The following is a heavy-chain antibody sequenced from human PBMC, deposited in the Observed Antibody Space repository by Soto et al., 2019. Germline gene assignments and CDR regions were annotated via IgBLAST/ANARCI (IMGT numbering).Heavy chain of an antibody. Sequence: EVQLLASGGGLVQPGGSLRLSCAASGFTFNDYAMAWVRQAPGKGLEWVSSISGSGGHSSYADSVKGRFTISRDSVKNMLSLDMSDLRAEDTAVYYCAKDCRRLAVSGSAFDSWGQGALVTVSS. CDR2: ISGSGGHS. D-gene: IGHD6-13*01. J-gene: IGHJ4*02. CDR1: GFTFNDYA. CDR3: AKDCRRLAVSGSAFDS. V-gene: IGHV3-23*01.